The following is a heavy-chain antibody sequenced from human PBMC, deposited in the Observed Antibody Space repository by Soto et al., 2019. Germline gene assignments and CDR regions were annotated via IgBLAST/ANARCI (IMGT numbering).Heavy chain of an antibody. J-gene: IGHJ4*02. D-gene: IGHD2-2*01. Sequence: EASVKVSCKVSGYTLTELSMHWVRQAPGKGLEWMGGFDPEDGETIYAQKFQGRVTMTEDTSTDTAYMELSSLRSEDTAVYYCATDRGYCISTSCSRASAAGTPFDYWGQGTLVTVSS. CDR1: GYTLTELS. CDR3: ATDRGYCISTSCSRASAAGTPFDY. V-gene: IGHV1-24*01. CDR2: FDPEDGET.